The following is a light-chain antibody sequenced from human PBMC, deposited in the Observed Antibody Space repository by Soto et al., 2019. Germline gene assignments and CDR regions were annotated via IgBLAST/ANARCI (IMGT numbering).Light chain of an antibody. CDR2: DVF. Sequence: QSALTQPASVSGSPGQSITLSCTGTSSDVGAYNYVSWYQQHPGKAPKLMIYDVFKRPSGVSNRFSASKSGNMASLTISGLQAEDEADYYCCSYTTSNTLVFGGGTKLTVL. V-gene: IGLV2-14*03. CDR3: CSYTTSNTLV. J-gene: IGLJ2*01. CDR1: SSDVGAYNY.